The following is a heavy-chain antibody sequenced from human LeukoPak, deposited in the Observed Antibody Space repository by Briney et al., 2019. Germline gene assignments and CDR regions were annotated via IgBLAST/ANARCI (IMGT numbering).Heavy chain of an antibody. CDR3: AKDPVAVAGTANYFQH. CDR1: GFTFSSYG. V-gene: IGHV3-30*18. J-gene: IGHJ1*01. Sequence: GGSLRFSCAASGFTFSSYGMHWVRQAPGKGLEWVAVISYDGRNKYYADSVKGRFTISRDNSKNTLCLQMDSLRTEDTAVYYCAKDPVAVAGTANYFQHWGQGTLVTVSS. D-gene: IGHD6-19*01. CDR2: ISYDGRNK.